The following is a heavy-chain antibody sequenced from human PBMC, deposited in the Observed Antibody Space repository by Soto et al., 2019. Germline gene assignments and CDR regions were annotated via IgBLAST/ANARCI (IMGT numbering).Heavy chain of an antibody. V-gene: IGHV4-61*01. Sequence: SETLSLTCTVSGASVSSASYYWSWIRQPPGKGLEWIGYIYYSGRTDYNPSLKSRVTISLDTSKNQFSLKLSSVTAADTAVYYCARQPKYCSSPSCYSTYFDYWGQGTLVTVSS. CDR3: ARQPKYCSSPSCYSTYFDY. J-gene: IGHJ4*02. CDR2: IYYSGRT. CDR1: GASVSSASYY. D-gene: IGHD2-2*02.